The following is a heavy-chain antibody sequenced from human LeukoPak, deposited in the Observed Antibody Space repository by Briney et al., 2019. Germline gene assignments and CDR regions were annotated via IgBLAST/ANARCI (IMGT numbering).Heavy chain of an antibody. D-gene: IGHD3-10*01. CDR2: INHSGST. J-gene: IGHJ4*02. CDR1: GGSFSGYY. Sequence: PSETLSLTCAVYGGSFSGYYWSWIRQPPGKGLEWIGEINHSGSTNYNPSLKSRVTISVDTSKNQFSLKLSSVTAADTAVYYCARRMVRGVPDYWGQGTLVTVSS. V-gene: IGHV4-34*01. CDR3: ARRMVRGVPDY.